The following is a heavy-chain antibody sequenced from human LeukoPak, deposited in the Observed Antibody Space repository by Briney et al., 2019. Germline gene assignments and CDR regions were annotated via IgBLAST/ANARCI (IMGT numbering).Heavy chain of an antibody. Sequence: SGPTLVKPSETLSLTCTVSGGSISSYYWSWIWQPPGKGLEWIGYIYYRVSTNYKPSIKSRVTISVDTYKSQCSLKLSSVAAADTAVYYCARAVRRNGEVAAWGQGTLVTVSS. J-gene: IGHJ5*02. CDR3: ARAVRRNGEVAA. D-gene: IGHD4-17*01. CDR2: IYYRVST. V-gene: IGHV4-59*01. CDR1: GGSISSYY.